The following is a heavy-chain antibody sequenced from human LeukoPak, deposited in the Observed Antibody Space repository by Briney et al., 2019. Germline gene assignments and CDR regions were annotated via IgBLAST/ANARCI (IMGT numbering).Heavy chain of an antibody. J-gene: IGHJ5*02. CDR1: GFTFSSYA. CDR3: ARGRPNVKRGNWFDP. D-gene: IGHD3-10*01. V-gene: IGHV3-30-3*01. Sequence: GGSLRLSCAASGFTFSSYAMHWVRQAPGKGLEWVAVISYDGSNKYYADSVKGRFTISRDNSKNTLYLQMNSLRAEDTAVYYCARGRPNVKRGNWFDPWGQGTLVTVSS. CDR2: ISYDGSNK.